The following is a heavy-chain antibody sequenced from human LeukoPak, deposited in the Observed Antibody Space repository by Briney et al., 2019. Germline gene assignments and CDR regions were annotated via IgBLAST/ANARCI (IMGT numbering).Heavy chain of an antibody. Sequence: GGSLRLSCAVSGFTFSNAWMTWVRQAPGKGLEWVGHIKSNTDGGTTDHAAPVKDRFSISRDDSKNTLYLQMNSLKTEDTAVYYCTPDRFPSWAYWGQGTLVTVSS. D-gene: IGHD2-21*01. CDR1: GFTFSNAW. J-gene: IGHJ4*02. CDR3: TPDRFPSWAY. CDR2: IKSNTDGGTT. V-gene: IGHV3-15*01.